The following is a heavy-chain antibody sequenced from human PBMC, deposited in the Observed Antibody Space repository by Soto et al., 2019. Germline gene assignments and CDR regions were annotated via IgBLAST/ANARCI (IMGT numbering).Heavy chain of an antibody. CDR2: IIPIFGTA. Sequence: SVKVSCKASGGTFSSYAISWVRQAPGQGLEWMGGIIPIFGTANYAQKFQGRVTITADESTRKAYMELSSLRSEDTAVYYCARVPNYYDSSGHNWGKGTLGTVSS. J-gene: IGHJ4*02. CDR3: ARVPNYYDSSGHN. V-gene: IGHV1-69*13. CDR1: GGTFSSYA. D-gene: IGHD3-22*01.